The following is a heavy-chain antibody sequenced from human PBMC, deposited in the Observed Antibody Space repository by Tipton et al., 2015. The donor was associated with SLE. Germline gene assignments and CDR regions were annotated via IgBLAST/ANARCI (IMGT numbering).Heavy chain of an antibody. CDR3: ARLEGPIYYGSGSLYYYGMDV. Sequence: LRLSCTVSGGSISSGRYYWSWIRQHPGKGLEWIGYIFYYNGATYYNPSLKSRVTISADTSQNQFSLKLTSVTAADTAVYYCARLEGPIYYGSGSLYYYGMDVWGQGTTVTVSS. D-gene: IGHD3-10*01. CDR1: GGSISSGRYY. CDR2: IFYYNGAT. V-gene: IGHV4-31*02. J-gene: IGHJ6*02.